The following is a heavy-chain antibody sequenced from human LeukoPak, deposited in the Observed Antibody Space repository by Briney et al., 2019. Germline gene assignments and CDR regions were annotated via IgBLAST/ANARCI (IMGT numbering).Heavy chain of an antibody. V-gene: IGHV3-66*02. CDR2: IYGDNAA. CDR3: VSSTGQQFIPYDY. D-gene: IGHD6-13*01. J-gene: IGHJ4*01. CDR1: EINVTTNY. Sequence: GGSLRLSCAASEINVTTNYMTWIGQAPGKGLEWVSLIYGDNAAYYAESVRGRFIISRDSLKNTLFLQMNSLRTEDTAVYYCVSSTGQQFIPYDYWGHGPHVTVSS.